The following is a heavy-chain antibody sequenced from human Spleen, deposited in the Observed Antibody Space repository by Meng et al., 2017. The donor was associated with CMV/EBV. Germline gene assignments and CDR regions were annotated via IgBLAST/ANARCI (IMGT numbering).Heavy chain of an antibody. CDR2: IYYNGNT. D-gene: IGHD1-26*01. CDR3: VSHYSGSYYGWFDP. CDR1: GGSVRSGTYY. J-gene: IGHJ5*02. V-gene: IGHV4-61*01. Sequence: SETLSLTCTVSGGSVRSGTYYWSWIRQPPGKGLEWIGYIYYNGNTNYNPSLKSRVTISVDTSKNQFSLNLSSVTAADTAVYYCVSHYSGSYYGWFDPWGQGTLVTVSS.